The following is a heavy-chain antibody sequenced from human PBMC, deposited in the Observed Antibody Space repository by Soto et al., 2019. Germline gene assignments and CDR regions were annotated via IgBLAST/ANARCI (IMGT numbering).Heavy chain of an antibody. CDR2: ITSSSDTI. Sequence: SGGSLRLSCAASGFTFSSFHMNWVRQAPGRGLEWVAYITSSSDTIYYSESVKGRFTISRDNGKNSLFLQMNSLRDEDTAVYYCARVVVVIPPGYYYAMDVWGQGTTVTVSS. D-gene: IGHD3-22*01. CDR1: GFTFSSFH. CDR3: ARVVVVIPPGYYYAMDV. J-gene: IGHJ6*02. V-gene: IGHV3-48*02.